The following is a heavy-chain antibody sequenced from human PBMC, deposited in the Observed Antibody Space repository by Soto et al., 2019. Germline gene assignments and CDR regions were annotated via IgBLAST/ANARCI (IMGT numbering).Heavy chain of an antibody. D-gene: IGHD1-26*01. CDR2: IYPGDSDT. V-gene: IGHV5-51*01. CDR3: ARYSGSYWHYLDF. CDR1: GYSFASHW. J-gene: IGHJ4*02. Sequence: GESLKLSCKGSGYSFASHWVAWVRQMPEKGLEWIGTIYPGDSDTKYSSAFRGHVTISADTSVSTAYLQWRSLEATDSAIYYCARYSGSYWHYLDFWGQGTLVTVYS.